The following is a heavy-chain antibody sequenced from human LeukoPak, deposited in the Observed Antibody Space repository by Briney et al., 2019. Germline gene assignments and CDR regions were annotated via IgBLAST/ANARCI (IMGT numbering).Heavy chain of an antibody. Sequence: GGSLRLSCAASGFTFSSDAMSWVRQAPGKGLEWVSAISGSGGSTYYADSVKGRFTISRDNSKNTLYLQMNSLRAEDTAVYYCARSDYCSGGSCYLYYFDYWGQGTLVTVSS. V-gene: IGHV3-23*01. CDR3: ARSDYCSGGSCYLYYFDY. D-gene: IGHD2-15*01. J-gene: IGHJ4*02. CDR1: GFTFSSDA. CDR2: ISGSGGST.